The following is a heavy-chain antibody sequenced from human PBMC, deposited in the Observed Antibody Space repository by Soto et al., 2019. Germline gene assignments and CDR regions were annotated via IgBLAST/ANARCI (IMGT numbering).Heavy chain of an antibody. D-gene: IGHD2-2*01. CDR2: IYNNGNT. CDR1: GGAISSSGYY. CDR3: ASRYCPSSSCNWIGNY. Sequence: QLQLQESGPGLVKSSETLSLTCTVSGGAISSSGYYWGWIRQPPGKGLEWIGSIYNNGNTYHSPSLKSRVTISVDTSKNQFSLKVSSVTAADTAMYYCASRYCPSSSCNWIGNYRGQGTLVTVSS. V-gene: IGHV4-39*01. J-gene: IGHJ4*02.